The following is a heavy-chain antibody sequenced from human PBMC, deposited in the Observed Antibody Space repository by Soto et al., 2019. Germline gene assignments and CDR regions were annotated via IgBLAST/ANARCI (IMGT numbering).Heavy chain of an antibody. V-gene: IGHV3-23*01. J-gene: IGHJ3*02. CDR2: ISGSGGST. Sequence: GGSLRLSCAASGFTFSSYAMSWVRQAPGKGLEWVSAISGSGGSTYYADSVKGRFTISRDNSKNTLYLQMNSLRAEDTAVYYCATNLRYFDWLPIPRGAFDIWGQGTMVTVSS. CDR1: GFTFSSYA. CDR3: ATNLRYFDWLPIPRGAFDI. D-gene: IGHD3-9*01.